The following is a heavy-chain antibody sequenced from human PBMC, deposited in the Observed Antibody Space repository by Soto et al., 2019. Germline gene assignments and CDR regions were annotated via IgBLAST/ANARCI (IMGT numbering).Heavy chain of an antibody. CDR1: GFTFSNYA. V-gene: IGHV3-30-3*01. CDR3: ARDSWGFDI. J-gene: IGHJ3*02. CDR2: ISYDGSNQ. D-gene: IGHD3-16*01. Sequence: QVQLVESGGGAVQPGRSLRLSCAASGFTFSNYAMHWVRQAPGKGLEWVAFISYDGSNQYYADSVKGRFTISRDNPKNTLYLQMNSLRAEDTAVYYCARDSWGFDIWGQGTMVTVSS.